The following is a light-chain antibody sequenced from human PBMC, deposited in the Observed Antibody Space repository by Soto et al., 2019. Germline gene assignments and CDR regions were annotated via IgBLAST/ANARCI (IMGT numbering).Light chain of an antibody. CDR2: EVS. V-gene: IGLV2-14*01. Sequence: QSVLTQPASVSGSPGQSITISCTGTSSDVGGYNYVSWYQQHPGKAPQLIIYEVSNRPSGVSNRFSGSKSGNTASLTISGIQPEDEADYYCSSYISSPTLSYVFGTGNKVTVL. J-gene: IGLJ1*01. CDR1: SSDVGGYNY. CDR3: SSYISSPTLSYV.